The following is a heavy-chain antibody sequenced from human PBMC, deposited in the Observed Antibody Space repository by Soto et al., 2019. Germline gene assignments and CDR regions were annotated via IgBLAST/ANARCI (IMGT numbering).Heavy chain of an antibody. CDR2: IKSKTDGGTT. J-gene: IGHJ4*02. V-gene: IGHV3-15*01. Sequence: GGSLRLSCAASGFTFSNAWMSWVRQAPGKGLEWVGRIKSKTDGGTTDYAAPVKGRFTISRDDSKNTLYLQMNNLRADDTAVYFCAKRPAAIRAFDYWGQGTLVTVSS. D-gene: IGHD2-2*01. CDR1: GFTFSNAW. CDR3: AKRPAAIRAFDY.